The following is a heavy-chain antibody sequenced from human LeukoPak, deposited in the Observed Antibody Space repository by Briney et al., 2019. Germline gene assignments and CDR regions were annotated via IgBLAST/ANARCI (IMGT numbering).Heavy chain of an antibody. CDR2: INHSGST. Sequence: SETLSLTCAVYGGSFSGYYWSWIRQPPGKGLEWIGEINHSGSTNYNPSLKSRVTISVDTSKNQFSLKLSSVPAADTAVYYCARRATGYWGQGTLVTVSS. CDR3: ARRATGY. CDR1: GGSFSGYY. J-gene: IGHJ4*02. V-gene: IGHV4-34*01.